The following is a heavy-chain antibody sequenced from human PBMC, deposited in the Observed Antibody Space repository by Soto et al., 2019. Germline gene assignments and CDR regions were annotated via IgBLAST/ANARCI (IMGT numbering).Heavy chain of an antibody. Sequence: EVQLVESGGGLVKPGGSLRLSCAASGFTFSRYTIDWVRQAPGKGLEWVSSISSSSSYIYYADSVKGRFTISRDNAKNSLYLQLNSLRAEDTAVYYCAREGGAGFSAYDYFDYWGQGARVTVSS. CDR1: GFTFSRYT. J-gene: IGHJ4*02. CDR3: AREGGAGFSAYDYFDY. V-gene: IGHV3-21*06. CDR2: ISSSSSYI. D-gene: IGHD5-12*01.